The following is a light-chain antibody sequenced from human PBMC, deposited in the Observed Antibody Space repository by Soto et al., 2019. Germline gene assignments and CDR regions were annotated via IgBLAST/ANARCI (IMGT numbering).Light chain of an antibody. CDR3: QQYNSYGT. CDR1: QDISKC. V-gene: IGKV1-5*01. Sequence: DIQLTQSPSSMSASVGDRVTITCQASQDISKCLNWYQQKAGEAPKLLIYDASTLDSGVPSRFSGSGFGTKFPLTISSLQPDDFATYYCQQYNSYGTFGQGTKVDIK. J-gene: IGKJ1*01. CDR2: DAS.